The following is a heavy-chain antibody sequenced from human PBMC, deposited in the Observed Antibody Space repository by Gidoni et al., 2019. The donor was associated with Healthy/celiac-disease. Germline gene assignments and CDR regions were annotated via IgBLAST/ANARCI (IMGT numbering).Heavy chain of an antibody. CDR3: ARDKPHIVVVPAAKPYYYYYMDV. D-gene: IGHD2-2*02. J-gene: IGHJ6*03. Sequence: EVQLVESGGGLVQPGGSLRLSCAASGFTFSSYWMSWVRQAPGKGLEWVANIKQDGSEKYYVDSVKGRFTISRDNAKNSLYLQMNSLRAEDTAVYYCARDKPHIVVVPAAKPYYYYYMDVWGKGTTVTVSS. CDR1: GFTFSSYW. CDR2: IKQDGSEK. V-gene: IGHV3-7*03.